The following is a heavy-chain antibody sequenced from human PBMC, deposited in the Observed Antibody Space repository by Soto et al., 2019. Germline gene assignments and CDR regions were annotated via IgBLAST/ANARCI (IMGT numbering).Heavy chain of an antibody. CDR3: ARDPGSSSGDDWFDP. V-gene: IGHV4-31*03. D-gene: IGHD6-6*01. CDR2: IYHTGTT. CDR1: GDFINTGPYY. J-gene: IGHJ5*02. Sequence: TLSLTCTVSGDFINTGPYYWSWIRQNPGKGLEWIGYIYHTGTTFYNPSLVSRASISIDTSKNQFSLKLTSVTAADTAVYYCARDPGSSSGDDWFDPWGQGSLVTVSS.